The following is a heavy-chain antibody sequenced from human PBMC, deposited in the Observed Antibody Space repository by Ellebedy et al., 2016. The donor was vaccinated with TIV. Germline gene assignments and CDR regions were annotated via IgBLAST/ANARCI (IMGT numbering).Heavy chain of an antibody. CDR2: INPNNGGA. J-gene: IGHJ5*02. V-gene: IGHV1-2*02. CDR3: ARDLSESQLLPRGCYAS. D-gene: IGHD2-2*01. Sequence: AASVKVSCKASGYFFTGYYMHWVRQAPGQGPEWMGWINPNNGGANYAQKFQGRVTMTRDTSISTAYMELSRLRSDDTAVYYCARDLSESQLLPRGCYASWGQGTLVTVSS. CDR1: GYFFTGYY.